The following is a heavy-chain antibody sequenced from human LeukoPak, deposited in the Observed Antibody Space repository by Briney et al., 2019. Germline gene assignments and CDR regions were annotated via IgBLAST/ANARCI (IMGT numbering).Heavy chain of an antibody. Sequence: ASVKVSCXASGYTFTGYYMHWDRLAHGQGLEWMVWINPNSGGTNYAQKLQGRVTMTTDTSTSTAYMELRSLRSDDTAVYYCARSGYCSSTSCYLSYYYYYMDVWGKGTTVTVSS. CDR3: ARSGYCSSTSCYLSYYYYYMDV. D-gene: IGHD2-2*01. CDR1: GYTFTGYY. V-gene: IGHV1-2*02. CDR2: INPNSGGT. J-gene: IGHJ6*03.